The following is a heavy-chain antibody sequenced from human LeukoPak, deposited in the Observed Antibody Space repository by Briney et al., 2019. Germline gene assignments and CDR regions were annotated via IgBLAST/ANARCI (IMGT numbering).Heavy chain of an antibody. Sequence: ASETLSLTCAVYIDSFTNYYWNWIRQTPGKGLEWIGEVNDSGGTNINPSLRSRVILSVDTSKNQFSLKLISVTAADTAVYYCARLYRKTYKWNDQPDYWGQGTLVTVSS. V-gene: IGHV4-34*01. D-gene: IGHD1-20*01. CDR3: ARLYRKTYKWNDQPDY. CDR2: VNDSGGT. J-gene: IGHJ4*02. CDR1: IDSFTNYY.